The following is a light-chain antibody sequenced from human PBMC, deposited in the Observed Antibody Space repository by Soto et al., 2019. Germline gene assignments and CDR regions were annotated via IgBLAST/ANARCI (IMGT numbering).Light chain of an antibody. V-gene: IGKV1-5*01. CDR3: QQYSSYPWT. J-gene: IGKJ1*01. Sequence: DIQMTPSPSTLSASVGDRVTITCRASQSLSNWLAWYQQKPGKAPNRLIYDASSWETGVPSRFSGSGSGTEFTLIISSLQPDDFATYYCQQYSSYPWTFGQGTKVDI. CDR2: DAS. CDR1: QSLSNW.